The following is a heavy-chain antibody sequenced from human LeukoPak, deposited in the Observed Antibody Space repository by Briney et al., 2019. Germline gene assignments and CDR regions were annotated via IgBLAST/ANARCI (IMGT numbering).Heavy chain of an antibody. CDR1: GYTLTGYY. Sequence: ASVTDSCKASGYTLTGYYMHWVRPAPGQGLEGMGWINPNKRGTNHAQKFPGRVTMPSHTSISIAYMELSGLRSDDTAVYCCARDLVVVPAATAFDYWGQGTLVTVSS. CDR3: ARDLVVVPAATAFDY. V-gene: IGHV1-2*02. CDR2: INPNKRGT. J-gene: IGHJ4*02. D-gene: IGHD2-2*01.